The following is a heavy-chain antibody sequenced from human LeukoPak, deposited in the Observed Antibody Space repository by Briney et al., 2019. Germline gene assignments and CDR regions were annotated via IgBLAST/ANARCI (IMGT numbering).Heavy chain of an antibody. CDR3: ARDYYDSSGLVDY. V-gene: IGHV1-18*01. Sequence: ASVKVSCKASGYTFTSYGISWVRQAPGQGLEWMGWISAYNGNTNYAQKFQGRVTITADESTSTAYMELSSLRSEDTAVYYCARDYYDSSGLVDYWGQGTLVTVSS. CDR1: GYTFTSYG. CDR2: ISAYNGNT. J-gene: IGHJ4*02. D-gene: IGHD3-22*01.